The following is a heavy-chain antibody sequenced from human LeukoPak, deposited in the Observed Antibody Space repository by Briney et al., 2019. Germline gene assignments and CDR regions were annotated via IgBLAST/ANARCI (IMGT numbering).Heavy chain of an antibody. CDR2: INPNSGFT. V-gene: IGHV1-2*02. CDR3: TRPAFSSSSQVSDY. D-gene: IGHD6-6*01. CDR1: GYTFTGYY. Sequence: ASVKVSCKASGYTFTGYYMHWVRQALDQGLEWMGWINPNSGFTSYAQKFQGRVTMTRDTSITTAYMELSRLRSDDTAVYYCTRPAFSSSSQVSDYWGQGTLVTVSS. J-gene: IGHJ4*02.